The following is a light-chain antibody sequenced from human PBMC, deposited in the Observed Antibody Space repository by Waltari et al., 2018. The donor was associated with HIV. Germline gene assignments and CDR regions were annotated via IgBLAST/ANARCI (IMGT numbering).Light chain of an antibody. CDR3: QQYYRSPRT. J-gene: IGKJ1*01. Sequence: DIQMTQSPSSLSASVGARVTITCRASQGISNSLAWYQQKPGKAPKLLLYAASRLESGVPSRFSGSGSGTDYSLTISSLQPEDFATYFCQQYYRSPRTFGQGTKVEIK. CDR2: AAS. V-gene: IGKV1-NL1*01. CDR1: QGISNS.